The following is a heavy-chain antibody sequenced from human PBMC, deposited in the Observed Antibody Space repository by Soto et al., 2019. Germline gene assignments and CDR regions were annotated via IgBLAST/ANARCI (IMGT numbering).Heavy chain of an antibody. Sequence: QVQLVQSGAEVKKPGASAKVSCKASGYTFTSYDINWVRQATGQGLEWMGWMNPNSGNTGYAQKFQGRVTMTRNTSISSAYMELSSLRSEDTALYYAARGNYVAGTVVDYWGQGTLVTVSS. D-gene: IGHD6-19*01. V-gene: IGHV1-8*01. CDR3: ARGNYVAGTVVDY. J-gene: IGHJ4*02. CDR1: GYTFTSYD. CDR2: MNPNSGNT.